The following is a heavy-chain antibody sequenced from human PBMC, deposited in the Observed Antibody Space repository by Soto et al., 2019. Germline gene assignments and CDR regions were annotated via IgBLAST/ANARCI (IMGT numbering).Heavy chain of an antibody. CDR1: GDSVSSNSAA. D-gene: IGHD2-8*02. Sequence: PSQTLSLTCDISGDSVSSNSAAWNWIRQSPSRGLEWLGRTYYRSKWYNYYAVSVKSRITINPDTSKNQFSLQLNSVTPEDTAVYYCARAVLGAYTYYYYGMDVWGQGTTDTVSS. J-gene: IGHJ6*02. CDR3: ARAVLGAYTYYYYGMDV. V-gene: IGHV6-1*01. CDR2: TYYRSKWYN.